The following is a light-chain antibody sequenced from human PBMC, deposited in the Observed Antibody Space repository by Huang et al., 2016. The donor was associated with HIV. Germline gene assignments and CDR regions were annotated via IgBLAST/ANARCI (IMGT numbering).Light chain of an antibody. CDR3: QQYYSYPLT. CDR1: QGISSY. CDR2: AAS. V-gene: IGKV1-8*01. Sequence: AIRITQSPSSLSASTGDRVTIPCRASQGISSYLAWYQQKQGKAPKLLIYAASTLQSGVPSRFSGSGSGTDFTLTISCLQSEDFATYYCQQYYSYPLTFGGGTKVEIK. J-gene: IGKJ4*01.